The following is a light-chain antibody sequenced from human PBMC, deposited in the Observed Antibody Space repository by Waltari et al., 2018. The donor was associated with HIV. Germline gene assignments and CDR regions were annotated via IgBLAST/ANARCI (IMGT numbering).Light chain of an antibody. CDR3: CSYAGTYTYV. CDR2: GVF. J-gene: IGLJ1*01. Sequence: QSALTQPRSVSGSPGHSATISCTGTASDLGYFAHVSWYQPYPGKAPKVIIYGVFQRPSGVPDRFTASKSGITASLTISGLQDEDEADYYCCSYAGTYTYVFGSGTTVTVL. V-gene: IGLV2-11*01. CDR1: ASDLGYFAH.